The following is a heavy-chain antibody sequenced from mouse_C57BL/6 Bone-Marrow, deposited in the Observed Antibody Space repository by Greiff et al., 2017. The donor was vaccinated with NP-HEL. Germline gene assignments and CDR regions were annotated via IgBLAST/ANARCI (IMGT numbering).Heavy chain of an antibody. CDR3: ARAFMDY. CDR2: IYPGSGNT. CDR1: GYSFTSYY. Sequence: VQLQQSGPELVKPGASVKISCKASGYSFTSYYIHWVQPRPGQGLAWIGWIYPGSGNTKYNEKFKGKATLTADTASSTAYMQLSSLTSEDSAVYYCARAFMDYWGQGTSVTVSS. J-gene: IGHJ4*01. V-gene: IGHV1-66*01.